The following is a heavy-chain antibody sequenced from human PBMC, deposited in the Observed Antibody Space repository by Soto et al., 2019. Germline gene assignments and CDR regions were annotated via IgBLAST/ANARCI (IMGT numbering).Heavy chain of an antibody. D-gene: IGHD6-13*01. Sequence: GESLKISCEVSGYTFSTYLIAWVRQMPGKDLEKMGIIYPGDSDTKYSPYFRGQVTMSAEKYTNTAYLQWSSLKASDTALFYCARLQAAAGDNDLTFDYWGQGTLVTVSS. V-gene: IGHV5-51*01. CDR1: GYTFSTYL. J-gene: IGHJ4*02. CDR3: ARLQAAAGDNDLTFDY. CDR2: IYPGDSDT.